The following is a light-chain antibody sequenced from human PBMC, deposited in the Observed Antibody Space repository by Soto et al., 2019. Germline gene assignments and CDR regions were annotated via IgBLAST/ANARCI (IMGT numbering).Light chain of an antibody. CDR1: QGISNY. Sequence: DIQMTQSPSAMSASVGDRVTITCRASQGISNYLVWFKQKPGKVPKRLIYGASTLQSGVPSRLSGSGSGTEFTLTISSMPPDDFATYYCQQYNNYSTFGHGTRLEIK. CDR2: GAS. J-gene: IGKJ5*01. V-gene: IGKV1-17*03. CDR3: QQYNNYST.